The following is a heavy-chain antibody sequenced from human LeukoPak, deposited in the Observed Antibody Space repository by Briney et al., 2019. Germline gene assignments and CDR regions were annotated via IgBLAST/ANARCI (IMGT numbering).Heavy chain of an antibody. J-gene: IGHJ3*02. Sequence: GGSLRLSCAASGFTFSSYGMHWVRQAPGKGLEWVAVISYDGSNKYYADSVKGRFTISRDNSKNTLYLQMNSLRAEDTAVYYCAKASGRTAFDIWGQGTMVTVSS. V-gene: IGHV3-30*18. D-gene: IGHD3-10*01. CDR3: AKASGRTAFDI. CDR2: ISYDGSNK. CDR1: GFTFSSYG.